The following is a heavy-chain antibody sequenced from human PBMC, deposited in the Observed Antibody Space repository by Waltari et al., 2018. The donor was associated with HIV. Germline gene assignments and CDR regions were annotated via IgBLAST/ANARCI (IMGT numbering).Heavy chain of an antibody. J-gene: IGHJ4*02. CDR2: INSDGSTR. V-gene: IGHV3-74*01. Sequence: VQLAESGGGSIKTGGSLRLSCAGSGFSVRNHWMDWVRQGPGQGLVWVESINSDGSTRNYADAVTGRFVSSRDNSRNTVYLQLNSVKVEDTAVYFCARASHYIEFSTFDGDYYFDLWGRGTRVAVSS. CDR1: GFSVRNHW. D-gene: IGHD3-9*01. CDR3: ARASHYIEFSTFDGDYYFDL.